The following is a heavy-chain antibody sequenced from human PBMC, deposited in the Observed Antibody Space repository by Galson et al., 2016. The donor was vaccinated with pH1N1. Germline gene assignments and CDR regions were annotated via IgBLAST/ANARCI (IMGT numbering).Heavy chain of an antibody. CDR2: ISWNSGSI. D-gene: IGHD5-24*01. CDR1: GFTFDDYA. CDR3: AKLDGYNWGYFQH. J-gene: IGHJ1*01. Sequence: SLRLSCAASGFTFDDYAMHWVRQAPGKGLEWVSGISWNSGSIGYADSVKGRFTNSRDNAKNSLYLQMNSLRAEDTALYYCAKLDGYNWGYFQHWGQGTLVTVSS. V-gene: IGHV3-9*01.